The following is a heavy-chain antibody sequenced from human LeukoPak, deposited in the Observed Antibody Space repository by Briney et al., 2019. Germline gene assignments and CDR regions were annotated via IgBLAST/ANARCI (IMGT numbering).Heavy chain of an antibody. CDR1: GGTIRSYY. D-gene: IGHD4-23*01. Sequence: SETLSLTCTVSGGTIRSYYWTWIRQPPGKGLEWIGYIYNSGNTNYNPSLKSRVTISLDTSNNQFSLKLSSVTAADTAVYFCARGYGDNSGAFDIWGQGTLVTVSS. CDR3: ARGYGDNSGAFDI. CDR2: IYNSGNT. V-gene: IGHV4-59*01. J-gene: IGHJ3*02.